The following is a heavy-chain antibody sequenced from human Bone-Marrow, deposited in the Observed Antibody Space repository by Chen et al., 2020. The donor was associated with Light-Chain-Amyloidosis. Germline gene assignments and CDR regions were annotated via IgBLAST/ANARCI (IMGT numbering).Heavy chain of an antibody. D-gene: IGHD5-12*01. V-gene: IGHV5-51*01. CDR1: GYTFPNYW. CDR3: ARRRDGYNFDY. Sequence: EGQREQSGPEGKKPGESLKISCKGSGYTFPNYWIGWVRQMPGKGLEWMGGIYPDDSDARYSPSFEGQVTISADKSITTAYLQWRSLKASDTAMYYCARRRDGYNFDYWGQGTLVTVSS. CDR2: IYPDDSDA. J-gene: IGHJ4*02.